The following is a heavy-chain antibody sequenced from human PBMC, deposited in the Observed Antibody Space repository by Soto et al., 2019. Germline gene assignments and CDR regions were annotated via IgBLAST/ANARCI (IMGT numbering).Heavy chain of an antibody. V-gene: IGHV3-11*01. Sequence: QLQLVESGGGLVKPGGSLRLSCAASGFTFNDFYMIWFRQAPGRGLEWLAYINNRGDDIYYADSVRGRFTISRDNGKNSLYLQMNSLRVEDTALYFCARDMLYGDFGRNWFDPWGQGTPVTVSA. D-gene: IGHD2-21*02. CDR1: GFTFNDFY. CDR3: ARDMLYGDFGRNWFDP. J-gene: IGHJ5*02. CDR2: INNRGDDI.